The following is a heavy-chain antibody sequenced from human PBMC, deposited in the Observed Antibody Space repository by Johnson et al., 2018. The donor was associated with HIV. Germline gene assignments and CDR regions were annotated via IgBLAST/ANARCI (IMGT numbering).Heavy chain of an antibody. CDR2: IWYDGSNK. V-gene: IGHV3-30*04. CDR3: AREATYSSSWYHDVFDI. D-gene: IGHD6-13*01. CDR1: GFTFRNYA. Sequence: QVQLVESGGGVVQPGRSLRLSCAASGFTFRNYAMHWVRQAPGKGLEWVAVIWYDGSNKYYADSVKGRFTISRDNSKNTLDLQMNSLRAEDTAVYYCAREATYSSSWYHDVFDIWGQGTMVTVSS. J-gene: IGHJ3*02.